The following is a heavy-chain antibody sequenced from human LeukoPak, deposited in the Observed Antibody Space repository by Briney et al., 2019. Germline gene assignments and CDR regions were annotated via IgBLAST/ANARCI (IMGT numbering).Heavy chain of an antibody. J-gene: IGHJ4*02. V-gene: IGHV4-59*02. CDR1: GVSVSNHY. CDR3: ARHSSGWHFDS. D-gene: IGHD6-19*01. CDR2: FYYSGGT. Sequence: SETLSLTCTVSGVSVSNHYLSWIRQPPGKGLEWIGWFYYSGGTYFNPSLGSRATISAGTSRNHLSLNLRSLTAADTAVYYCARHSSGWHFDSWGQGALVTVSS.